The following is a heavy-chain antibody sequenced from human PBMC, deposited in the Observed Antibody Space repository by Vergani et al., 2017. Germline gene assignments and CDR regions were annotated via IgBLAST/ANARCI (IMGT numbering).Heavy chain of an antibody. CDR1: GLPVSGFAFNTYA. D-gene: IGHD4-23*01. J-gene: IGHJ6*01. CDR3: AKARDPNCKGGKCYSYYYGLDL. CDR2: ISATGDENT. Sequence: RLVQSGGGLAHPGGSLRLSCAASGLPVSGFAFNTYAMIWVRQAPGKGLEWVSGISATGDENTDYADSVKGRFTISRDNSKSTLFLQMNGLTSEDTAIYYWAKARDPNCKGGKCYSYYYGLDLWGQGTTVTVSS. V-gene: IGHV3-23*04.